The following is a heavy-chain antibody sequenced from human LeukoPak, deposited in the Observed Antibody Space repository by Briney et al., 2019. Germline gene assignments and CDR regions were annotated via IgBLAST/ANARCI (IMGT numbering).Heavy chain of an antibody. J-gene: IGHJ1*01. D-gene: IGHD2-8*02. CDR2: IYYSGTT. CDR3: ARHGTVAGPFQH. CDR1: GGPISSYY. V-gene: IGHV4-59*08. Sequence: SQTLSLTCTVSGGPISSYYWSWIRQPPGKAREWIGYIYYSGTTNYNPSLKSRVTMSVDTSKNQLSLKLNSTTAADTAVYYCARHGTVAGPFQHWGQGTLVAVSS.